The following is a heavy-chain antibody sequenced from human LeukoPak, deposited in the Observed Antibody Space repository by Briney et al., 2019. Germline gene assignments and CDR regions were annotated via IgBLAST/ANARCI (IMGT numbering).Heavy chain of an antibody. Sequence: ASVKVSCKASGYTFTSYGISWVRQAPGHGLEWMGWISAYNGNTNYAQKLQGRVTMTTDTSTSTAYMELRSLRSDDTAVYYCARDEDYYDSSGVDYWGQGTLVTVSS. CDR2: ISAYNGNT. CDR3: ARDEDYYDSSGVDY. J-gene: IGHJ4*02. V-gene: IGHV1-18*01. D-gene: IGHD3-22*01. CDR1: GYTFTSYG.